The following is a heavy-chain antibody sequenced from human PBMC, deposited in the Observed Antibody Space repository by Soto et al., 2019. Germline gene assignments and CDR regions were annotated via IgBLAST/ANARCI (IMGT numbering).Heavy chain of an antibody. CDR2: INPNSGGT. CDR3: ATSGYSYGYYYYYGMDV. V-gene: IGHV1-2*02. J-gene: IGHJ6*02. Sequence: ASVKVSCKASGCTFTGYYMHWVRQAPGQGLEWMGWINPNSGGTNYAQKFQGRVTMTRDTSISTAYMELSRLRSDDTAVYYCATSGYSYGYYYYYGMDVWGQGTTVTVSS. D-gene: IGHD5-18*01. CDR1: GCTFTGYY.